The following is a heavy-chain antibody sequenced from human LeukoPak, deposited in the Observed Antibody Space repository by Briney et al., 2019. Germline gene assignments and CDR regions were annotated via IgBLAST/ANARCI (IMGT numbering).Heavy chain of an antibody. J-gene: IGHJ4*02. Sequence: SETLSLTCTVSGGSISSYYWSWIRQPPGKGLEWIGYIYYSGSTNYNPSLKSRVTISVDTSKNQFSLSLNSVTAADTAVYYCARTITIRGLTFDYWGQGTLVTVSS. CDR2: IYYSGST. D-gene: IGHD3-10*01. CDR3: ARTITIRGLTFDY. V-gene: IGHV4-59*01. CDR1: GGSISSYY.